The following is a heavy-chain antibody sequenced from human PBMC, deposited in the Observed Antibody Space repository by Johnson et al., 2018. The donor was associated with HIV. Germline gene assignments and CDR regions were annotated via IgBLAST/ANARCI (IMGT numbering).Heavy chain of an antibody. J-gene: IGHJ3*02. D-gene: IGHD3-16*01. CDR3: ARGSRYTYDNDDVHLLHAFDI. CDR2: VSYDGRER. V-gene: IGHV3-30*03. CDR1: TFTFSDHY. Sequence: QVQLVESGGGLAQPGGSLRLSCAASTFTFSDHYMDWVRQAPGKGLEWVAVVSYDGRERYYADSVKGRFTISRASSKNTLYLQMNSLRAEDTAVYYCARGSRYTYDNDDVHLLHAFDIWGQGTMVTVSS.